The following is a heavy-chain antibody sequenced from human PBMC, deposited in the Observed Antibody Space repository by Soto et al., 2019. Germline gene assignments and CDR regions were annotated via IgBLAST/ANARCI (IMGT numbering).Heavy chain of an antibody. J-gene: IGHJ5*01. CDR2: IDPSDSYT. CDR3: ARHLSPARESYGDGGGDRFDS. Sequence: PGESLKISCKGSGYSFTSYWISWVRQMPGKGLEWMGRIDPSDSYTNYSPSFQGHVTITADKSISTAYLQWNSLKASDTAMYFCARHLSPARESYGDGGGDRFDSWGQGTLVTVSS. CDR1: GYSFTSYW. V-gene: IGHV5-10-1*01. D-gene: IGHD4-17*01.